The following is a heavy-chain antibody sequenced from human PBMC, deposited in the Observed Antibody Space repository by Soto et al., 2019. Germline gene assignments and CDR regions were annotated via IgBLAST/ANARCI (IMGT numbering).Heavy chain of an antibody. CDR1: GGSISSSSYY. CDR3: ARHEGGWGLAPFHSAQNTNYFDY. D-gene: IGHD3-16*01. Sequence: SETLSLTCTVSGGSISSSSYYWGWIRQPPGKGLEWIGSIYYSGSTYYNPSLKSRVTISVDTSKNQFSLKLSSVTAADTAVYYCARHEGGWGLAPFHSAQNTNYFDYWGQGTLVTVSS. V-gene: IGHV4-39*01. J-gene: IGHJ4*02. CDR2: IYYSGST.